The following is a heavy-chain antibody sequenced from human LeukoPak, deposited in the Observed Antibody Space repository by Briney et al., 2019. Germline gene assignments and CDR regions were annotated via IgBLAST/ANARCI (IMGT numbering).Heavy chain of an antibody. D-gene: IGHD6-19*01. J-gene: IGHJ4*02. CDR3: EVAGTRGLDY. Sequence: SETLSLTCAVYGGSFSGYYWSWIRQPPGKGLEWIGEINHSGSTNYNPSLKSRVTISVDTSKNQFSLKLSSVTAADTAVYYCEVAGTRGLDYWGQGTLVTVSS. CDR1: GGSFSGYY. CDR2: INHSGST. V-gene: IGHV4-34*01.